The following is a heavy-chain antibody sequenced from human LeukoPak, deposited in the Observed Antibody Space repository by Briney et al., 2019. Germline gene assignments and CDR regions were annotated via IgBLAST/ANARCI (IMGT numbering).Heavy chain of an antibody. CDR2: IYYSGST. V-gene: IGHV4-59*01. CDR1: GGSISSYY. D-gene: IGHD3-10*01. CDR3: ARQTTRVLLWFGEYYYGMDA. Sequence: SETLSLTCTVSGGSISSYYWSWIRQPPGKGLEWIGYIYYSGSTNYNPSLKSRVTISVDTSKNQFSLKLSSVTAADTAVYYCARQTTRVLLWFGEYYYGMDAWGQGTTVTVSS. J-gene: IGHJ6*02.